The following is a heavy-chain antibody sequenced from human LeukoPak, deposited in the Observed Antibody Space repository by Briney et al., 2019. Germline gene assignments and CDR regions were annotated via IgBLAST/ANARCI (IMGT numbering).Heavy chain of an antibody. CDR2: INSSGST. J-gene: IGHJ4*02. Sequence: SETLSLTCIVSGGSITTNNYYWGWIRQPPGKGLEWIGSINSSGSTYYNPSLKSRVTISVDTSKNQFSLKLSSVTAADTAVYYCARAVPLRGSYYFDYWGQGTLVTVSS. CDR1: GGSITTNNYY. CDR3: ARAVPLRGSYYFDY. V-gene: IGHV4-39*07. D-gene: IGHD1-26*01.